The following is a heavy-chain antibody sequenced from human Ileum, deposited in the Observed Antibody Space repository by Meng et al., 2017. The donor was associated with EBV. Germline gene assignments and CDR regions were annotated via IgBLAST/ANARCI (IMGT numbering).Heavy chain of an antibody. CDR3: ARPIAAAGWFDP. D-gene: IGHD6-13*01. CDR1: GASINSSCYY. Sequence: VHGLFRPWCTRASPFTASGASINSSCYYWGCIRQPPGKGLDGIGSIYYSGRTYYNPSLKSRVTISVDTSKNQFSLKLSSVTAADTAVYYCARPIAAAGWFDPWGQGTLVTVSS. V-gene: IGHV4-39*01. CDR2: IYYSGRT. J-gene: IGHJ5*02.